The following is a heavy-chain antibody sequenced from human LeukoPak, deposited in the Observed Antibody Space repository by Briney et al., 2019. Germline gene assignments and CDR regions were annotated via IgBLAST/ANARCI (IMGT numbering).Heavy chain of an antibody. CDR3: ATLTGAPFDY. D-gene: IGHD3-10*01. CDR2: IYYSGST. J-gene: IGHJ4*02. V-gene: IGHV4-59*08. Sequence: SETLSLTCTVSGGSINSYYWSWIRQPPGKGLEWIGYIYYSGSTNYNPSLKSRVTISVDTSKNQFSLKLSSVTAADTAVYYCATLTGAPFDYWGQGTLVTVSS. CDR1: GGSINSYY.